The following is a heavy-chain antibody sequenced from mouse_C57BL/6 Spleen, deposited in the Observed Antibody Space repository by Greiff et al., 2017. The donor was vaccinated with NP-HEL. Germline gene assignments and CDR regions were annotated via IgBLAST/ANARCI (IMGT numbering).Heavy chain of an antibody. CDR2: IWRGGST. J-gene: IGHJ4*01. CDR1: GYSLTSYG. CDR3: ARTVIYGSSTGAMAY. V-gene: IGHV2-2*01. Sequence: QVHVKQSGPGLVQPSQSLSITCTASGYSLTSYGVHWVRQSPGKGLEWLGVIWRGGSTAYNAAFIYRLSISKDNSKSQVFFKMNSLQAEDTAIYYCARTVIYGSSTGAMAYWGQGTSVTVSS. D-gene: IGHD1-1*01.